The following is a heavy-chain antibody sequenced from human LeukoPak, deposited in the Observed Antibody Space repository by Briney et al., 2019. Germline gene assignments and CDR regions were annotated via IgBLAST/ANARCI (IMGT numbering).Heavy chain of an antibody. D-gene: IGHD2-15*01. J-gene: IGHJ3*02. CDR2: INHSGST. CDR3: ASGRVAAASAFDI. V-gene: IGHV4-34*01. CDR1: GGSFSGYY. Sequence: SETLSLTCAVYGGSFSGYYWSWIRQPPGKGLEWIGEINHSGSTNYNPSLKSRVTISVDTSKNQFSLKLSSVTAADTAVYYCASGRVAAASAFDIWGQGTMVTVSS.